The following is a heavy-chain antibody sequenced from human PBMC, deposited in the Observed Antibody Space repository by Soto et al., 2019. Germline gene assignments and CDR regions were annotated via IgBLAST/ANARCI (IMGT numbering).Heavy chain of an antibody. Sequence: QVQLVXSGAEVKXPGAXVXXSCKXXGYTFTSYDINWVRQATGQGLEWMGWMNPNSGNTGYAQKFQGRVTMTRNTSISTAYMELSSLRSEDTAVYYCARREMGYYGSGSYYTRTFDYWGQGTLVTVSS. D-gene: IGHD3-10*01. CDR3: ARREMGYYGSGSYYTRTFDY. V-gene: IGHV1-8*01. J-gene: IGHJ4*02. CDR2: MNPNSGNT. CDR1: GYTFTSYD.